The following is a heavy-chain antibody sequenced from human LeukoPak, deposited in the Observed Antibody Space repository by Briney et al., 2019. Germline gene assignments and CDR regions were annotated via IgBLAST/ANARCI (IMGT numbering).Heavy chain of an antibody. CDR3: ARATGIAVAGYFDY. J-gene: IGHJ4*02. CDR2: INHSGST. D-gene: IGHD6-19*01. CDR1: GGSFSGYY. V-gene: IGHV4-34*01. Sequence: SETLSHTCAVYGGSFSGYYWSWIRQPPGKGLEWIGEINHSGSTNYNPSLKSRVTISVDTSKNQFSLKLSSVTAADTAVYYCARATGIAVAGYFDYWGQGTLVTVSS.